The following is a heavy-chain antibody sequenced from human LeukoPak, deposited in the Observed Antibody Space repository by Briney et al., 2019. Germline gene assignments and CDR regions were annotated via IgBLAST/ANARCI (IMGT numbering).Heavy chain of an antibody. CDR2: IGSGGGST. CDR1: GSTFSSYA. V-gene: IGHV3-23*01. CDR3: AKGFLGGTNQYFDS. D-gene: IGHD6-19*01. Sequence: QPGGSLRLPCEASGSTFSSYAMNWVRQAPGKGLEWVSAIGSGGGSTDYADSVQGRFTISRDNSKSTLYLQMNSLRAEDTAVYYCAKGFLGGTNQYFDSWGREPWSPSPQ. J-gene: IGHJ4*02.